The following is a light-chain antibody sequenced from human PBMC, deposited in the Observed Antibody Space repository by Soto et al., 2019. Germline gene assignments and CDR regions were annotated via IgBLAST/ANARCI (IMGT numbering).Light chain of an antibody. J-gene: IGLJ1*01. CDR1: SSDVGGYNY. Sequence: QSALTQPASVSGSPGQSITISCTGTSSDVGGYNYVSWYQQHPGKAPKLMIYDVSNRPSGVSSRFSASKSGNTASLTISGLQAEDEADYYCISYTSSTTLVFGTGTQLTVL. V-gene: IGLV2-14*03. CDR2: DVS. CDR3: ISYTSSTTLV.